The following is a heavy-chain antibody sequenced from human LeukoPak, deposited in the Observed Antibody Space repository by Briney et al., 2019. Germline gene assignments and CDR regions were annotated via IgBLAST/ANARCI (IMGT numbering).Heavy chain of an antibody. Sequence: GGSLRLSCAASGFTFDDYGMSWVRHAPGKGLEWVSGINWNGGSTGYADSVKGRFTISRDNAKNSLYLQMNSLRAEDTALYYCASCSSTSCYVFDYWGQGTLVTVSS. J-gene: IGHJ4*02. CDR1: GFTFDDYG. D-gene: IGHD2-2*01. CDR3: ASCSSTSCYVFDY. CDR2: INWNGGST. V-gene: IGHV3-20*04.